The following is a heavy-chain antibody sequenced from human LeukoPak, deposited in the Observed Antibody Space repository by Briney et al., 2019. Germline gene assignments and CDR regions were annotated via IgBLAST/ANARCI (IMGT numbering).Heavy chain of an antibody. J-gene: IGHJ6*02. CDR3: ARVGAGYWSMDV. CDR1: GGSFSSYY. V-gene: IGHV4-59*13. CDR2: IYYSGNS. Sequence: ASETLSLTCTVSGGSFSSYYWSWIRQPPGKGLEWIGYIYYSGNSNYNPSLKSRVTISIDTPRNQFSLKLRSVTAADTAVYYCARVGAGYWSMDVWGQGTTVTVSS. D-gene: IGHD2-15*01.